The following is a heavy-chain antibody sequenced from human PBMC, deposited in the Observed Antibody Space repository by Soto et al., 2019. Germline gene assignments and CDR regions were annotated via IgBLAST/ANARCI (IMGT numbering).Heavy chain of an antibody. CDR1: GYTFTGYY. J-gene: IGHJ6*03. CDR2: INPNSGGT. CDR3: ASSTLPRFYYYMDV. Sequence: VSVKVSCKASGYTFTGYYMHWVRQAPGQGLEWMGWINPNSGGTNYAQKFQGWVTMTRDTSISTAYMELSRLRSDDTAVYYCASSTLPRFYYYMDVWGKGTTVTVSS. V-gene: IGHV1-2*04.